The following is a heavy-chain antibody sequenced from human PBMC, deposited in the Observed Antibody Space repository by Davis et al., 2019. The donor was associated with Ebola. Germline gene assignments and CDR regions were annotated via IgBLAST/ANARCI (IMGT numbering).Heavy chain of an antibody. CDR1: GGSFSGYY. V-gene: IGHV4-34*01. Sequence: SETLSLTCAVYGGSFSGYYWSWIRQPPGKGLEWIGEINHSGSTNYNPSLKSRVTISVDTSKNQFSLKLSSVTAADTAVYYCAKMGDFWSGYYAAYWGQGTLVTVSS. CDR3: AKMGDFWSGYYAAY. J-gene: IGHJ4*02. D-gene: IGHD3-3*01. CDR2: INHSGST.